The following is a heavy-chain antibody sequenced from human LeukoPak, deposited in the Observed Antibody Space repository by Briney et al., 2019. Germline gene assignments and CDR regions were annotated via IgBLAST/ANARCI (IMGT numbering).Heavy chain of an antibody. CDR2: INPTSGGT. Sequence: ASVKVSCKTSGYTFTGYYIQWVRQAPGQGLEWMGYINPTSGGTNYAQEFHGRVTMTRDTSISTAYMELSRLTSDDTAVYYCARGEMITFGGVIVISTFDIWGQGTMVTVS. D-gene: IGHD3-16*02. V-gene: IGHV1-2*02. J-gene: IGHJ3*02. CDR3: ARGEMITFGGVIVISTFDI. CDR1: GYTFTGYY.